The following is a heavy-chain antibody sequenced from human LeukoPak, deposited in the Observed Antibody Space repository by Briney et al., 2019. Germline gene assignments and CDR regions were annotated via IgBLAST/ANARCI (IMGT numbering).Heavy chain of an antibody. Sequence: SQTLSLTCNASGGSISMGYYWSWIRQPAGKAPEWIGRFYVTGSTDYSPSLKSRVTISADTTKNQLSLRLTSETAADTAVYYCAREPSTANWFDPWGQGTLVTVSS. V-gene: IGHV4-61*02. CDR1: GGSISMGYY. CDR2: FYVTGST. J-gene: IGHJ5*02. CDR3: AREPSTANWFDP. D-gene: IGHD4-17*01.